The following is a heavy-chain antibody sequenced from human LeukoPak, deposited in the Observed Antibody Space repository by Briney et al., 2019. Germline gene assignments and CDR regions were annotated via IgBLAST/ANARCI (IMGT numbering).Heavy chain of an antibody. V-gene: IGHV3-23*01. CDR1: GFTFRTYA. Sequence: GGSLRLSCTVSGFTFRTYAFSWVRQAPGKGLEWVSATGSNGVTYYADSVKGRFTISRDNSKNALYLQMNGLRADDTAVYYCGIRDTSDYYVFWGQGTLVTVSS. CDR2: TGSNGVT. D-gene: IGHD3-22*01. CDR3: GIRDTSDYYVF. J-gene: IGHJ4*02.